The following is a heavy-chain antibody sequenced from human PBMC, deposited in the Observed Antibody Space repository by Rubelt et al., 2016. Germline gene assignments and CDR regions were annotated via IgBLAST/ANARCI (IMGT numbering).Heavy chain of an antibody. CDR2: TRNKAHSYTT. J-gene: IGHJ3*01. V-gene: IGHV3-72*01. Sequence: GGEWVGRTRNKAHSYTTEYAASVKGRFTISRDDSKNSLYLQMNNLKTEDTAVYYCSTTAMEHIPHDAFDVWGQGTMVTVSS. CDR3: STTAMEHIPHDAFDV. D-gene: IGHD5-18*01.